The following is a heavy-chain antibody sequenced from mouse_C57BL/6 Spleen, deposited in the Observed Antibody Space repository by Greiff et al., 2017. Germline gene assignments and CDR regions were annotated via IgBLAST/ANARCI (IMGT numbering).Heavy chain of an antibody. V-gene: IGHV1-69*01. D-gene: IGHD1-1*01. Sequence: QVQLQQPGAELVMPGASVKLSCKASGYTFTSYWMHWVKQRPGQGLEWIGEIDPSDSYTNYNQKFKGKSTLTVDKSSSTAYMQLSSLTSEDSAVYYCARRHYYGSSLYAMDYWSQGTSVTVSS. CDR1: GYTFTSYW. CDR3: ARRHYYGSSLYAMDY. CDR2: IDPSDSYT. J-gene: IGHJ4*01.